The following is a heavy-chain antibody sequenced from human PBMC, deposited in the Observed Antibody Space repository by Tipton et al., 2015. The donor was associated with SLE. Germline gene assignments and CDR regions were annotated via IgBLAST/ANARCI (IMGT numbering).Heavy chain of an antibody. CDR3: ARSGFYHRADAFDI. D-gene: IGHD3-10*01. V-gene: IGHV4-39*01. CDR1: AGSITSSSYY. CDR2: IYHSGST. Sequence: TLSLTCTVSAGSITSSSYYWAWIRQPPGKGLEWIGTIYHSGSTYYNPSLKSRVTISVDTSKNQFSLKLSSVTAADTAVYYCARSGFYHRADAFDIWGQGTMVTVSS. J-gene: IGHJ3*02.